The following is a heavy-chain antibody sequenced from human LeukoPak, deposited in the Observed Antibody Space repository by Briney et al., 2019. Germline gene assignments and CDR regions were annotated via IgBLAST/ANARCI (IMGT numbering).Heavy chain of an antibody. V-gene: IGHV3-66*01. D-gene: IGHD3-22*01. CDR2: IYSGGST. CDR1: GFTVSSNY. J-gene: IGHJ4*02. CDR3: GMYYYDSSGYYWFDY. Sequence: GGSLRLSCAASGFTVSSNYMSWVRQAPGKGLEWVSVIYSGGSTYYADSVKGRFTISRDNSKNTLYLQMNSLRAEDTAVYYCGMYYYDSSGYYWFDYSGQGTLVTVSS.